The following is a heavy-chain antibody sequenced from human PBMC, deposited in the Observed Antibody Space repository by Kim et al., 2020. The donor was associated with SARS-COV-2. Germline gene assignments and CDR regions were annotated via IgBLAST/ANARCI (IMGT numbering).Heavy chain of an antibody. V-gene: IGHV3-23*01. D-gene: IGHD3-22*01. CDR2: ISGSGGST. CDR3: AKSLRAYDSNAYYIDS. J-gene: IGHJ5*01. Sequence: GGSLRLSCAASGFAFGSYAMSWVRQVPGKGLQWVAGISGSGGSTYYADSVKGRFAISRDNSKNTLYLQMNSLRVEDTALYYCAKSLRAYDSNAYYIDSWG. CDR1: GFAFGSYA.